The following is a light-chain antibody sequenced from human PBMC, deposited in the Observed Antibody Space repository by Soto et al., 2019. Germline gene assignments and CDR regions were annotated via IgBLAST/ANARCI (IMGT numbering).Light chain of an antibody. CDR3: QQYNSYWT. J-gene: IGKJ1*01. CDR1: QSISSY. Sequence: DIQMTQSPSSLSASLGDRVTLTCRASQSISSYLNWYQQKPGKAPKLLIYAASSLQSGVPSRFSGSGAGTDFTLTISSLKPEDFATYYCQQYNSYWTFGQGTKVDIK. V-gene: IGKV1-39*01. CDR2: AAS.